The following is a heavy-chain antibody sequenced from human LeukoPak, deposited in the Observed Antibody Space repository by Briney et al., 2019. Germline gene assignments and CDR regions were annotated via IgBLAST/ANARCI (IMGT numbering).Heavy chain of an antibody. J-gene: IGHJ4*02. CDR3: ARDYGDYAFGY. D-gene: IGHD4-17*01. V-gene: IGHV7-4-1*02. CDR1: GYTFTSYA. CDR2: IHTNTENP. Sequence: GASVKVSCKASGYTFTSYAMNWVRQAPGKGLEWMGWIHTNTENPTYAQGFTGRFVFSLDTSVSTAYLQISSLKAEDTAVYYCARDYGDYAFGYWGQGTLVTVSS.